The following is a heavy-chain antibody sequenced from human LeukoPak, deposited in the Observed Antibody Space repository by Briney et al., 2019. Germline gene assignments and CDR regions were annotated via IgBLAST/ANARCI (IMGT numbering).Heavy chain of an antibody. J-gene: IGHJ4*02. CDR2: IRRKANSYAT. CDR1: GFTFSSYV. CDR3: TSRNNSPQWPIDY. V-gene: IGHV3-73*01. Sequence: QPGGSLRLSCVASGFTFSSYVMSWVRQAPGEGLEWVGRIRRKANSYATAYAASVKGRFTISRDDSKNTAYLQMNSLKTEDTAVYYCTSRNNSPQWPIDYWGQGTLVTVSS. D-gene: IGHD1/OR15-1a*01.